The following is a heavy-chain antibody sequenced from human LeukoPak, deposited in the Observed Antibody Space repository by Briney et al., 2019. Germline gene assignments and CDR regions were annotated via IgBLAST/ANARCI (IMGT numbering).Heavy chain of an antibody. Sequence: PGGSLRLSCAASGFTFSSYGMTWVRQAPGKRLEWVSSISGSGGTTYYADSVKGRFTMSRDNSKNTLYLQMNSLRAEDTAVYYCAKGSLYGDDAYWGQGTLVTVSS. CDR3: AKGSLYGDDAY. J-gene: IGHJ4*02. CDR1: GFTFSSYG. D-gene: IGHD4-17*01. CDR2: ISGSGGTT. V-gene: IGHV3-23*01.